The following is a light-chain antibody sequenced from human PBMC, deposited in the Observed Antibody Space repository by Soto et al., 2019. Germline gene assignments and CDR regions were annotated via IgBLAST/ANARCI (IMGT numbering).Light chain of an antibody. CDR3: QQYNHWPPYT. CDR2: GAS. V-gene: IGKV3-15*01. CDR1: QSVNVN. J-gene: IGKJ2*01. Sequence: EVVLTQSPATLSLSPGERATLSCRASQSVNVNLAWHQQKPGQAPRLLIYGASTRADGVPARFTGSGSGTEFTLTISSLQSDDFAVYYCQQYNHWPPYTFGQGTKLEIK.